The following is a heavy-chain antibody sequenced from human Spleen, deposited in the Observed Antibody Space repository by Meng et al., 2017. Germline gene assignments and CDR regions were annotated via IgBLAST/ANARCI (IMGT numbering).Heavy chain of an antibody. J-gene: IGHJ5*02. V-gene: IGHV4-4*02. D-gene: IGHD3-10*01. CDR3: ASQVFSGLNWFGP. CDR2: IYHSGTT. Sequence: RESRPGPWNASGPLSLTSALSEASNRSNNWWSWVRQPPGKGLEQIGEIYHSGTTNYNPSLKNRVTMSVDKSKNQFSLKLSSVTAADTAVYYCASQVFSGLNWFGPWGQGTLVTVSS. CDR1: EASNRSNNW.